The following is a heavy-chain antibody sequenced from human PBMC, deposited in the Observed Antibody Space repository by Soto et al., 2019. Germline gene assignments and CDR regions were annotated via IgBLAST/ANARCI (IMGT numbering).Heavy chain of an antibody. CDR2: IKTRIDSATT. V-gene: IGHV3-15*01. J-gene: IGHJ4*02. Sequence: EVQLVESGGGLVKPGESLRLSCEASGASFTNAWMNWVRQAPGKGLEWVGRIKTRIDSATTDYAAPVKGRFTISRDDSKNTLYLQMDTPKTDDTAVYYCTTEDPSWLRGLEYWGQGTMVTVSS. D-gene: IGHD5-12*01. CDR3: TTEDPSWLRGLEY. CDR1: GASFTNAW.